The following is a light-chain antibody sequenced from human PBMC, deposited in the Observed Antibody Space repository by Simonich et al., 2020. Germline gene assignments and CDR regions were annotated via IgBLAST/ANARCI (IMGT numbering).Light chain of an antibody. CDR1: QSLLHSDGKTY. J-gene: IGKJ5*01. V-gene: IGKV2D-29*02. Sequence: DIVMTQTPLSLSVTPGQPASLSCKSSQSLLHSDGKTYLYWYLQKPGQSPQLLIHEVSNRFSGVPDRFSGSGSGTDFTLKISRVEAEDVGVYYCMQSIQLPITFGQGTRLEIK. CDR3: MQSIQLPIT. CDR2: EVS.